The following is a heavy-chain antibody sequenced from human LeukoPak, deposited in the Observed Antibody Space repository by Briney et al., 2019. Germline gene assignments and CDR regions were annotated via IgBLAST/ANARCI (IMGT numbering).Heavy chain of an antibody. CDR2: IYSGGST. CDR1: GFTVPDNY. CDR3: AKAYAGYSSGWYPRFDY. J-gene: IGHJ4*02. D-gene: IGHD6-19*01. Sequence: GSLRLSCAASGFTVPDNYMSWVRQAPGKGLEWVSVIYSGGSTYYADSVKGRFTISRDNSKNTLYLQMNSLRAEDTAVYYCAKAYAGYSSGWYPRFDYWGQGTLVTVSS. V-gene: IGHV3-66*01.